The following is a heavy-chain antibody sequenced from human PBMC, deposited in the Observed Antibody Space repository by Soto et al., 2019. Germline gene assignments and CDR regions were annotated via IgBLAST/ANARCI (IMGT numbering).Heavy chain of an antibody. CDR2: IVVGSGNT. D-gene: IGHD2-8*02. Sequence: SVKVSCKASGFTFTSSAVQWVRQARGQRLEWIGWIVVGSGNTNYAQKFQERVTITRDMSTSTAYMELSSLRSEDTAVYYCAADASGPISDFDYWGQGTLVTVSS. CDR1: GFTFTSSA. CDR3: AADASGPISDFDY. J-gene: IGHJ4*02. V-gene: IGHV1-58*01.